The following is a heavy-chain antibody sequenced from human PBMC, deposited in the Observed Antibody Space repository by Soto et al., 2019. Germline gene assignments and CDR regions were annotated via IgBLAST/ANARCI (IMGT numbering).Heavy chain of an antibody. J-gene: IGHJ6*03. Sequence: PGESLKISCKGSGYSFSSYWIGWVRQMPGKGLEWMGIIYPGDSDTRYSPSFQGQVTISADKSISTAYLQWSSLKASDTAMYYCARLHGGGTPSYHYYYYMDGWGKGTTVTVSS. V-gene: IGHV5-51*01. D-gene: IGHD3-16*01. CDR3: ARLHGGGTPSYHYYYYMDG. CDR1: GYSFSSYW. CDR2: IYPGDSDT.